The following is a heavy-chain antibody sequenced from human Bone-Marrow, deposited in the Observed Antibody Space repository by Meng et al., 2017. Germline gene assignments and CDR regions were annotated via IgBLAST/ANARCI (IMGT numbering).Heavy chain of an antibody. Sequence: SVKVSCKASGGTFSSYTISWVRQAPGQGLEWMGRIVPILGIANYAQKFQGRVTITADKSTSTAHMELSSLRSEDKAVYYCARESGHSPYWGQGTLVTVSS. CDR2: IVPILGIA. V-gene: IGHV1-69*04. D-gene: IGHD5-12*01. CDR3: ARESGHSPY. J-gene: IGHJ4*02. CDR1: GGTFSSYT.